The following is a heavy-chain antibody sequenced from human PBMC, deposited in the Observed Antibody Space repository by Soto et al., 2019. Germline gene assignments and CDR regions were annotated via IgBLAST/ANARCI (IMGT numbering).Heavy chain of an antibody. V-gene: IGHV3-48*02. CDR3: ASELDALNWFDP. Sequence: EVQLVESGGGLVQPGGSLRLSCAASGFTFSSYSMNWVRQAPGKGLEWVSYISSSSSTIYYADSVKGRFTIYRDNAKNSLYLQMNSLRDEDTAVYYCASELDALNWFDPWGQGTLVTVSS. CDR2: ISSSSSTI. CDR1: GFTFSSYS. D-gene: IGHD1-1*01. J-gene: IGHJ5*02.